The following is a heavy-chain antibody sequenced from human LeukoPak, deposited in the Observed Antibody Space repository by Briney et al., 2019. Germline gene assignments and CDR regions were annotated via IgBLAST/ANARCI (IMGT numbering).Heavy chain of an antibody. D-gene: IGHD3-22*01. CDR2: IYHSGST. CDR3: ARLSPQTRIVPPSFFDY. J-gene: IGHJ4*02. CDR1: GYSISSGYY. V-gene: IGHV4-38-2*01. Sequence: PSETLSLTCAVSGYSISSGYYWGWIRQPPGKGLERIRSIYHSGSTYYNPSLKSRCTISVDTSKTQFYLKLTCVTSADTAVYYCARLSPQTRIVPPSFFDYWGQGTLVTVSS.